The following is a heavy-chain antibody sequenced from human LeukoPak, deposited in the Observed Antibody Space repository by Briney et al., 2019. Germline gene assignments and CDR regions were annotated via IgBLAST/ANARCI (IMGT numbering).Heavy chain of an antibody. Sequence: PSETLSLTCAVYGGSFSGYYWSWIRQPPGKGLEWIGEINHSGSTNYNPSLKSRVTISVDTSKNQFSLKLSSVTAADTAVYYYARGAYRAVAGTDYFDYWGQGTLVTVSS. CDR1: GGSFSGYY. J-gene: IGHJ4*02. CDR3: ARGAYRAVAGTDYFDY. CDR2: INHSGST. V-gene: IGHV4-34*01. D-gene: IGHD6-19*01.